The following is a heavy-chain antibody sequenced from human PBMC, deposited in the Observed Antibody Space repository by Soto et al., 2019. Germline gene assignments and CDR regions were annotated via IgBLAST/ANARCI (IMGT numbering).Heavy chain of an antibody. J-gene: IGHJ6*02. D-gene: IGHD3-10*01. CDR1: GGTFSSYA. V-gene: IGHV1-69*13. Sequence: SVKVSCKASGGTFSSYAISWVRQAPGQGLEWMGGIIPIFGTANYAQKFQGRVTITADESTGTAYMELSSLRSEDTAVYYCARSIIYGSGSSAPTYYGMDVWGQGTTVTVSS. CDR2: IIPIFGTA. CDR3: ARSIIYGSGSSAPTYYGMDV.